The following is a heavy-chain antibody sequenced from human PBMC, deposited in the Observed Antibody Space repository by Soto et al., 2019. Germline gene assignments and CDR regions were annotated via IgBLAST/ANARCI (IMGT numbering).Heavy chain of an antibody. D-gene: IGHD2-15*01. V-gene: IGHV4-30-4*01. CDR2: IYYSGST. J-gene: IGHJ6*02. CDR3: ARDLTHLPPGGNYYYYGMDV. CDR1: GGSISSGDYY. Sequence: PSETLSLTCTVSGGSISSGDYYWSWIRQPPGKGLEWIGYIYYSGSTYYNPSLKSRVTISVDTSKNQFSLKLSSVTAADTAVYYCARDLTHLPPGGNYYYYGMDVWGQGTTVTV.